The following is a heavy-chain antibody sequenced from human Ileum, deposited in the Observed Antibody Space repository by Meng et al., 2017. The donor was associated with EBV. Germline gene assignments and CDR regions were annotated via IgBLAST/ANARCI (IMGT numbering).Heavy chain of an antibody. V-gene: IGHV7-4-1*02. J-gene: IGHJ4*02. CDR3: ARSWGGGSSKE. D-gene: IGHD2-15*01. CDR2: ISTNTGNP. CDR1: GYTFTNYA. Sequence: QVLMVKSGSVFKATGASVKVSCKASGYTFTNYALDWVRQAPGQGLEWWGSISTNTGNPTYATVFTGRFVFSLDTSVSTAYLQISSLKAEDTAVYYCARSWGGGSSKEWGQGTLVTVSS.